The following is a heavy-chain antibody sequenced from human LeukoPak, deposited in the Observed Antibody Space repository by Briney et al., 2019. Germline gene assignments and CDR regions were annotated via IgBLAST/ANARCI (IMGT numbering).Heavy chain of an antibody. CDR3: ARESHYYYYYYMDV. CDR2: IYYSGST. CDR1: GGSISSYY. Sequence: SVTLSLTCTVSGGSISSYYWSWIRQPPGKGLEWIGYIYYSGSTNYNPSLKSRVTISVDTSKNQFSLKLSSVTAADTAVYYCARESHYYYYYYMDVWGKGTTVTISS. V-gene: IGHV4-59*01. J-gene: IGHJ6*03.